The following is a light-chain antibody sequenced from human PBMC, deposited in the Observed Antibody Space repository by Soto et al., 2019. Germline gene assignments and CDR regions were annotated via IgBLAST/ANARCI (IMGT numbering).Light chain of an antibody. V-gene: IGKV1-39*01. CDR2: AAS. CDR1: QSIVTY. Sequence: DIQMTQSPSSLSASVGDRVTITCRASQSIVTYLNWYLQKPRKAPKLLIYAASNLQSGVPSRFSGSGSGTDFTLTISSLQPEDFATYFCQQSYSTPPWTFGQGTKVDIK. CDR3: QQSYSTPPWT. J-gene: IGKJ1*01.